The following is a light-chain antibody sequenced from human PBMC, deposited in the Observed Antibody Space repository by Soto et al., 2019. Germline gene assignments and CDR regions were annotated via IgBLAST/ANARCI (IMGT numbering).Light chain of an antibody. J-gene: IGKJ1*01. V-gene: IGKV1-39*01. CDR3: QQSYSTPAWT. CDR1: QTIVNY. Sequence: IQMTHSPASLSASVGDRVTITCRASQTIVNYLNWYQQKPGKAPTVVIYRASTLQSGVPSRFSGSGSGTDFTLTISSLQPEDFATYYCQQSYSTPAWTFGQGTKVDIK. CDR2: RAS.